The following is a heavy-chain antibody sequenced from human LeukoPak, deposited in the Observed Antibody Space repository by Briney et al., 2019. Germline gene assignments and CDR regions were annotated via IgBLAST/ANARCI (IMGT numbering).Heavy chain of an antibody. CDR3: ARATAARWGWFDP. V-gene: IGHV4-59*01. CDR2: IYYSGST. D-gene: IGHD6-6*01. J-gene: IGHJ5*02. Sequence: SETLSLTCTVSGGSISSYYWSWIRQPPGKGLEWIGYIYYSGSTNYNPSLKSRVTISVDTSKNQFSLKLSSVTAADTAVYYCARATAARWGWFDPWGQGTLVTVSS. CDR1: GGSISSYY.